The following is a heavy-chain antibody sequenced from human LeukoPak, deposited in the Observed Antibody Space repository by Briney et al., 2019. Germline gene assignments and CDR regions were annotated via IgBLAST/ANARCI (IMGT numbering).Heavy chain of an antibody. V-gene: IGHV3-23*01. Sequence: GGSLRLSCAVSGFSLSINSMCWARQAPGKGLEWVSGISRDGDKTYYVDSVEGRFTISRDTSKNTLYLQMDTLRVEDTATYYCAKEEVPNDYWGQGTLVTVSS. CDR3: AKEEVPNDY. D-gene: IGHD2-2*01. CDR1: GFSLSINS. J-gene: IGHJ4*02. CDR2: ISRDGDKT.